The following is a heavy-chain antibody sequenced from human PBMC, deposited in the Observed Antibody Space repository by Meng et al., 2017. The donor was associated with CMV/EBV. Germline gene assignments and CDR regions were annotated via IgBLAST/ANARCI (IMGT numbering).Heavy chain of an antibody. V-gene: IGHV4-61*02. Sequence: LQEVGPGLVKSLQTLLLAHTVSVVSISSGIYYLSWIRQPARKGLAWIGRIYTSGSTNYNPSLKSRVTISVDTSKNQFSLKLRSVTAADTAVYYCASVQGLGVSWGQGTLVTVSS. CDR1: VVSISSGIYY. CDR3: ASVQGLGVS. D-gene: IGHD3-10*01. CDR2: IYTSGST. J-gene: IGHJ4*02.